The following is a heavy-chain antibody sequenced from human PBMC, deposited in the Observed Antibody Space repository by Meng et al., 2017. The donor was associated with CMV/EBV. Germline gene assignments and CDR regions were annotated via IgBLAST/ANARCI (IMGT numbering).Heavy chain of an antibody. Sequence: SLKISCAASGFTFDDYAMHRVRQAPGKGLEWVSGISWNSGSIGYADSVKGRFTISRDNAKNSLYLQMNSLRAEDTALYYCAKGIAAAVPNWFDPWGQGTLVTVSS. CDR2: ISWNSGSI. CDR3: AKGIAAAVPNWFDP. D-gene: IGHD6-13*01. J-gene: IGHJ5*02. CDR1: GFTFDDYA. V-gene: IGHV3-9*01.